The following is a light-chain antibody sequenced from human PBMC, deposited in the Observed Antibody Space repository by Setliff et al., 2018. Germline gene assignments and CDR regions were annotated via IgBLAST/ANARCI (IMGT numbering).Light chain of an antibody. Sequence: QSALTRPASVSGSPGQSITISCTGTSSDVGSYNLVSWYQQHPGKAPKLMIYEVSKRPSGVSNRFSGSKSGNTASLTISGLQAEDEADYYCCSYAGSSTFGPYVFGTGTKVTVL. CDR1: SSDVGSYNL. CDR3: CSYAGSSTFGPYV. CDR2: EVS. V-gene: IGLV2-23*02. J-gene: IGLJ1*01.